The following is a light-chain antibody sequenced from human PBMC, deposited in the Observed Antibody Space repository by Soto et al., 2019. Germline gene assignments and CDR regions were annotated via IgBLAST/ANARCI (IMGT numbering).Light chain of an antibody. CDR3: QQQSRCSRT. Sequence: RPTLNNSLSENVIFTYRASHSIDNWLAWYQQKPGKAPRLLIHQASSLECGAPSRFSGSGSGTEFTLTISSLQSEDFAVYYCQQQSRCSRTFGQRTYVDI. V-gene: IGKV1-5*01. CDR2: QAS. J-gene: IGKJ1*01. CDR1: HSIDNW.